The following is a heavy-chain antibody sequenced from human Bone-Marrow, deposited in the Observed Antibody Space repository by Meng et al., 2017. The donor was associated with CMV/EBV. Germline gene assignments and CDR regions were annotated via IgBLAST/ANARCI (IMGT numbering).Heavy chain of an antibody. CDR2: INPNSGGT. V-gene: IGHV1-2*02. J-gene: IGHJ4*02. D-gene: IGHD2-21*02. Sequence: ASVKVSCKASGYTFTGYYIHWVRLAPGQGLEWMGWINPNSGGTDYSQKFQGRVTITRDTSIGTAYTELSRLRSDDTAVYYCARGLITLTAGGNFGYWGPGPLVTCSS. CDR1: GYTFTGYY. CDR3: ARGLITLTAGGNFGY.